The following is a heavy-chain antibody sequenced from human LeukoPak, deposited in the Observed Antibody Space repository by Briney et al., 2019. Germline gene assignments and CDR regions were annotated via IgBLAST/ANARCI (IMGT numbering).Heavy chain of an antibody. Sequence: PGGSLRLSWVTSGFTFSSYKMNWVRQAPGKGLEWVSYISDTTSDIYYGDSVRGRFIISRDNAKNSLYLQLNSLRVEDTAIYYCARGGRFYGSGFDSWGQGTLVTVSS. CDR1: GFTFSSYK. CDR3: ARGGRFYGSGFDS. CDR2: ISDTTSDI. V-gene: IGHV3-21*05. D-gene: IGHD3-10*01. J-gene: IGHJ5*01.